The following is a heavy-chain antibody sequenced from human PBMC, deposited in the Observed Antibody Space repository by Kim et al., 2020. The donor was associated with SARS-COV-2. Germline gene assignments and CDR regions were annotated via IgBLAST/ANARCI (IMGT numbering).Heavy chain of an antibody. CDR3: ARSYYYGSGSAKGGWFDP. CDR1: GGSFSGYY. CDR2: INHSGST. Sequence: SETLSLTCAVYGGSFSGYYWSWIRQPPGKGLEWIGEINHSGSTNYNPSLKSRVTISVDTSKNQFSLKLSSVTAADTAVYYCARSYYYGSGSAKGGWFDPWGQGTLVTVSS. J-gene: IGHJ5*02. V-gene: IGHV4-34*01. D-gene: IGHD3-10*01.